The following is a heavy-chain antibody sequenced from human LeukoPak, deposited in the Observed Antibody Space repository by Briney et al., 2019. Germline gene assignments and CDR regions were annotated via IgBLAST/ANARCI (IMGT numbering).Heavy chain of an antibody. V-gene: IGHV4-34*01. CDR3: ARYSSSWDDAFDI. D-gene: IGHD6-13*01. J-gene: IGHJ3*02. Sequence: SETLSLTCTVSGGSISSYYWSWIRQPPGKGLEWIGEINHSGSTNYNPSLKSRVTISVDTSKNQFSLKLSSVTAADTAVYYCARYSSSWDDAFDIWGQGTMVTVSS. CDR1: GGSISSYY. CDR2: INHSGST.